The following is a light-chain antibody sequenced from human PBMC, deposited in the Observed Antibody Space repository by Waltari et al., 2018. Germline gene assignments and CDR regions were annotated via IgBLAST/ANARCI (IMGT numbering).Light chain of an antibody. Sequence: AIQMTQSPSSLSASVGDTVPITCRASQDIRNDLGWYQNEPGKAPKLLIYTASSLQSGVPSRFSGSGSGTDFTLTISSLQPEDFATYYCLQDNNYPLTFGGGTRVEIK. CDR3: LQDNNYPLT. J-gene: IGKJ4*01. CDR2: TAS. CDR1: QDIRND. V-gene: IGKV1-6*01.